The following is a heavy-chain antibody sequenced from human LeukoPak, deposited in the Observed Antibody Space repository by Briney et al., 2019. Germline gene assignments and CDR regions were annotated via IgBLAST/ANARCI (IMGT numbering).Heavy chain of an antibody. CDR1: GYTFTSYA. D-gene: IGHD2-2*01. V-gene: IGHV7-4-1*02. J-gene: IGHJ6*03. CDR2: INTNTGNP. Sequence: ASVKVSCKASGYTFTSYAMNWVRQAPGQGLEWMGWINTNTGNPTYAQGFTGRFVFSLDTSVSTAYLQISSLKASDTAMYYCARQVDCSSTSCYGGYYHYYYMDVWGKGTTVTVSS. CDR3: ARQVDCSSTSCYGGYYHYYYMDV.